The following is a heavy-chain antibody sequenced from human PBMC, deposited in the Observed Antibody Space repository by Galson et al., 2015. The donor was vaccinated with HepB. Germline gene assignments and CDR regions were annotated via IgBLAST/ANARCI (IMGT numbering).Heavy chain of an antibody. CDR2: MNPNSGNT. J-gene: IGHJ4*02. CDR1: GYTFTSYD. CDR3: AIQRPRVYKVNFDY. Sequence: SVKVSCKASGYTFTSYDINWVRQATGQGLEWMGWMNPNSGNTGYAQKFQGRVTMTRNTSISTAYMELSSLRSEDTAVYYCAIQRPRVYKVNFDYWGQGTLVTVSS. V-gene: IGHV1-8*01. D-gene: IGHD1-1*01.